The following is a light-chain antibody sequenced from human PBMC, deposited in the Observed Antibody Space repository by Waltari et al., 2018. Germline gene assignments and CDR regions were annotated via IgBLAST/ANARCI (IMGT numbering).Light chain of an antibody. CDR3: ATWDNSLSSPWV. CDR2: RGD. V-gene: IGLV1-47*01. J-gene: IGLJ3*02. Sequence: QSVLTQPPSASGTPGQTVTISCSGSSSNIGNTYVFWYQHLPGTAPKLLIYRGDRRPSGVPDRFSGSKSGTSASLAISCLRSEDEGDYYCATWDNSLSSPWVFGGGTKVTVL. CDR1: SSNIGNTY.